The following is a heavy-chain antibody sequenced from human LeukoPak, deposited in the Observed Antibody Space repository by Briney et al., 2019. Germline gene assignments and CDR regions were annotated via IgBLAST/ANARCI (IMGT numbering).Heavy chain of an antibody. J-gene: IGHJ4*02. D-gene: IGHD2-2*01. V-gene: IGHV3-48*01. CDR3: AREAPYCSSTSCYAVNSFDY. CDR1: GFTFSSNS. CDR2: ISSSRSTI. Sequence: GGSLRLSCAASGFTFSSNSMNWVRQAPGKGLEWVSYISSSRSTIYYADSVKGRFTISRDNAKSSLYLQMNSLRAEDTAVYYCAREAPYCSSTSCYAVNSFDYWGQGTLVTVSS.